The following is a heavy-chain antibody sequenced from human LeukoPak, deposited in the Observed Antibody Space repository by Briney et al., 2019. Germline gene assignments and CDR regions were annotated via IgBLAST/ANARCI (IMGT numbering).Heavy chain of an antibody. J-gene: IGHJ4*02. CDR2: ISSSGGST. Sequence: GGSLRLSCAASGFTFSSYAMSWVRQAPGKGLEWVSTISSSGGSTYYADSVKGRFTISRDNSKNTLYLQMNSLKTEDTAVYYCTTVYRGWDRYFDYWGQGTLVTVSS. V-gene: IGHV3-23*01. CDR3: TTVYRGWDRYFDY. CDR1: GFTFSSYA. D-gene: IGHD5-12*01.